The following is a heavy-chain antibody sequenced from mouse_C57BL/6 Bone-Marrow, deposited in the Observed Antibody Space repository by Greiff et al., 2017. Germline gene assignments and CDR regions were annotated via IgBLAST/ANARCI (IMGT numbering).Heavy chain of an antibody. CDR3: ARGYGSFYAMDY. CDR1: GYTFTDYY. Sequence: QVQLQQSGAELVRPGASVKLSCKASGYTFTDYYINWVKQRPGQGLEWIARIYPGSGNTYYNEKLKGKGTLTAEKSSSTAYMQLSSLTSEDSAVYFCARGYGSFYAMDYWGQGTSVTVSS. D-gene: IGHD1-1*01. J-gene: IGHJ4*01. CDR2: IYPGSGNT. V-gene: IGHV1-76*01.